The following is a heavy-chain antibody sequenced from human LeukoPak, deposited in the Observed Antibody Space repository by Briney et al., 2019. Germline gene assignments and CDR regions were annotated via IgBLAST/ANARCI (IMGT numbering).Heavy chain of an antibody. J-gene: IGHJ4*02. V-gene: IGHV3-7*01. D-gene: IGHD3-10*01. CDR2: IKQDGSGK. CDR1: GFTFSSYW. Sequence: GGSLRLSCAASGFTFSSYWMSWVRQAPGKGLEWVANIKQDGSGKYYVDSVKGRLTISRDNAKNSLYLQMNSLRAEDTAVYYCARAQGFGEFFDYWGQGTLVTVSS. CDR3: ARAQGFGEFFDY.